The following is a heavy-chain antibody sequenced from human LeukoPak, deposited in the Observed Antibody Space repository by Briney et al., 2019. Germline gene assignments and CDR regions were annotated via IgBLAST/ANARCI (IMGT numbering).Heavy chain of an antibody. CDR2: IDQDGRDK. CDR3: AKTSLGWLDP. V-gene: IGHV3-7*01. D-gene: IGHD7-27*01. J-gene: IGHJ5*02. Sequence: GGSVRLSCAASGFTFSDYWMSWVRQAPGKGLEWVATIDQDGRDKFSVDSVKGRFTISRDNARNSMYLQMKSLRVEDTAVYYCAKTSLGWLDPWGQGALVTVSS. CDR1: GFTFSDYW.